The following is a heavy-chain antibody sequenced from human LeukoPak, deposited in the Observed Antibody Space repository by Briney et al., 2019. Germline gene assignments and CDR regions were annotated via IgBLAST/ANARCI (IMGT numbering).Heavy chain of an antibody. J-gene: IGHJ4*02. CDR3: ASHSSSWYGFDY. Sequence: QPGGSLRLSCAASGFTFSPLGMNWVRQAPGRGLEWVSYISSGSSTTYYADSVKGRFTISRDNSKNTLYLQMNSLRAEDTAVYYCASHSSSWYGFDYWGQGTLVTVSS. D-gene: IGHD6-13*01. CDR1: GFTFSPLG. CDR2: ISSGSSTT. V-gene: IGHV3-48*01.